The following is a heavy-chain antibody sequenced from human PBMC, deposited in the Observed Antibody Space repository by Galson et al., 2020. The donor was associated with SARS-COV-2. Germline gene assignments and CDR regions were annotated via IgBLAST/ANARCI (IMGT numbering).Heavy chain of an antibody. CDR1: GGSISSSTAY. J-gene: IGHJ3*02. V-gene: IGHV4-39*07. D-gene: IGHD2-21*01. Sequence: SETLSLTCTVSGGSISSSTAYWTGIRQPPGKGLEWIATIYYSGSTFYNASLKSRVIIPLDTSKNQFSLKLTSVTAADTAVYHCAREDESGADNAFDIWGQGTMVTVSS. CDR3: AREDESGADNAFDI. CDR2: IYYSGST.